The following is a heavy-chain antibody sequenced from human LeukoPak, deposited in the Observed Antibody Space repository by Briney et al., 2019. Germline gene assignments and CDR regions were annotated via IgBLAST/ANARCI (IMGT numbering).Heavy chain of an antibody. Sequence: PSETLSLTCTVSGGSISSSSYYWGWLRQPPGKGLEWIGSIYYSGSTYYNPSLKSRVTISVDTSKNQFSLKLSSVTAADTAVYYCARHYWRVGPIPFDYWGQGTLVTVSS. V-gene: IGHV4-39*01. J-gene: IGHJ4*02. D-gene: IGHD2-2*02. CDR3: ARHYWRVGPIPFDY. CDR2: IYYSGST. CDR1: GGSISSSSYY.